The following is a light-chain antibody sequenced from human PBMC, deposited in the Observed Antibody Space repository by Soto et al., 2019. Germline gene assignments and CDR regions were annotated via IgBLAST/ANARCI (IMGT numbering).Light chain of an antibody. Sequence: DIVMTQSPDSLAVSLGERATINCKSSQSVLYSSNNKNYLCWYQQKPGQPPKLLIYWASTRESGVPDRFSGRGSETDFHLTLSSPQAEDVAVFYCQQYYNTPWTFGQGTKVEIK. J-gene: IGKJ1*01. CDR1: QSVLYSSNNKNY. V-gene: IGKV4-1*01. CDR2: WAS. CDR3: QQYYNTPWT.